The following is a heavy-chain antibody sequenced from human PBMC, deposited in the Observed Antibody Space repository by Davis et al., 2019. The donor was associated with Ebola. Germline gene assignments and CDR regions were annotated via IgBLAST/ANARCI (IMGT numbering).Heavy chain of an antibody. Sequence: GESLKISCSASGLTFSTYAVHWVRQAPGKGLEYVSAISSDGDTSFYADSVRGRFAISRDNSKNTVFLQMSRLRSDDTAVYYCARTNYDFWSGYLKYFDYWGQGTLVTVSS. V-gene: IGHV3-64D*06. D-gene: IGHD3-3*01. CDR2: ISSDGDTS. J-gene: IGHJ4*02. CDR3: ARTNYDFWSGYLKYFDY. CDR1: GLTFSTYA.